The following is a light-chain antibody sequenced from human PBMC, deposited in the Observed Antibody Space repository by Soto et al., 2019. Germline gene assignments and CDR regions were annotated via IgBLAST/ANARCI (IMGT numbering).Light chain of an antibody. Sequence: EIVMTQSPTTLSVSPGERATLSCRASQSVSSYLACYQQNPGQAPRLLIYGLSTRATGLPARFSGSGSGTEFTRTITCLQSEDFPVYYCQQYNNWPPWTFSQGTKVEIK. J-gene: IGKJ1*01. CDR1: QSVSSY. V-gene: IGKV3-15*01. CDR3: QQYNNWPPWT. CDR2: GLS.